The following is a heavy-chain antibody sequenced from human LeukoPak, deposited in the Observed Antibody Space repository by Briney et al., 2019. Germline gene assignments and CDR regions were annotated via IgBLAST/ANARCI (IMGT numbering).Heavy chain of an antibody. Sequence: GASVKVSCKASGGTFSSYAISWVRQAPGQGLEWMGGIIPIFGTANYAQKFQGRVTITADESTSTAYMELSSLRSEDTAVYYCARGDIHYYGSGSYPNEYYYYYYMDVWGKGNTVTVSS. D-gene: IGHD3-10*01. V-gene: IGHV1-69*13. J-gene: IGHJ6*03. CDR3: ARGDIHYYGSGSYPNEYYYYYYMDV. CDR1: GGTFSSYA. CDR2: IIPIFGTA.